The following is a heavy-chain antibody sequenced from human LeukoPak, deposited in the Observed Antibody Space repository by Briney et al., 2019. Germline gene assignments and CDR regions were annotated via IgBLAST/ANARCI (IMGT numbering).Heavy chain of an antibody. D-gene: IGHD2-2*03. CDR3: AKDMETVVVPAAEY. CDR1: GFTFSSYA. CDR2: ISYDGSNK. Sequence: GRSLRLSCAASGFTFSSYAMHWVRQAPGKGLEWVAVISYDGSNKYYADSVKGRFTISRDNSKNTLYLQMNSLRAEDTAVYYCAKDMETVVVPAAEYWGQGTLVTVSS. V-gene: IGHV3-30-3*01. J-gene: IGHJ4*02.